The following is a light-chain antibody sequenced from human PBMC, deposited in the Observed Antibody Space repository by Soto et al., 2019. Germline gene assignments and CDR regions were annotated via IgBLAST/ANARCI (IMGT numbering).Light chain of an antibody. Sequence: QSALTQPASVSGSPGQSITVSCTGTNTDVGGYNYVSWYQQHPGKAPKLIMYDVTKRPSGVPDRFSGSKSGNTASLTISGRQAEDEADYYCCSYAGSYTHVFGPGTKLTVL. J-gene: IGLJ1*01. CDR3: CSYAGSYTHV. CDR1: NTDVGGYNY. CDR2: DVT. V-gene: IGLV2-11*01.